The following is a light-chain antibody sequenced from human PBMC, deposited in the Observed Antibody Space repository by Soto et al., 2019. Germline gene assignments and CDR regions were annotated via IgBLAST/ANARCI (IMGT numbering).Light chain of an antibody. J-gene: IGKJ1*01. CDR1: QSLVYSDGNTY. CDR3: MHGTGWSGT. CDR2: KLS. Sequence: DIVMTQSPLSLPVTLGQPASISCRSSQSLVYSDGNTYLSWFQQSPGQSPRRLIYKLSTRDSGVPDRFSGSGSGTDFTLYIRREDSEDVGVYYCMHGTGWSGTFEERTEEEIK. V-gene: IGKV2-30*01.